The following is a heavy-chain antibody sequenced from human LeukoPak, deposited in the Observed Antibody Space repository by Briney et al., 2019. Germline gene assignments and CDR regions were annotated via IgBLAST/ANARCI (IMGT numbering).Heavy chain of an antibody. CDR2: IYHSGTT. D-gene: IGHD6-13*01. CDR1: GGSISSTNW. CDR3: ARVTGYRIEDYFDY. Sequence: SETLSLTCTVSGGSISSTNWWSWVRQPPGKRLQWIGEIYHSGTTNYNPSLKSRVTISVDKSKNQFSLKPRSLTAADTAVYYCARVTGYRIEDYFDYWGQGTLVTVSS. J-gene: IGHJ4*02. V-gene: IGHV4-4*02.